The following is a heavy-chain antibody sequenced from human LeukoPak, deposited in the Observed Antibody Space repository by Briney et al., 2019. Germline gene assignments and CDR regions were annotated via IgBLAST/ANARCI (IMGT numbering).Heavy chain of an antibody. CDR2: IYYSGST. D-gene: IGHD4-17*01. Sequence: SETLSVTRTVSGGSLSSYYGSWIRQPPRKGLEWIGYIYYSGSTNYNPSLKSRVTISVDTSKNQFSLKLSSVTAADTAVYYSARGESRSYGDYRFDPWGQGTLVTVSS. J-gene: IGHJ5*02. CDR3: ARGESRSYGDYRFDP. V-gene: IGHV4-59*01. CDR1: GGSLSSYY.